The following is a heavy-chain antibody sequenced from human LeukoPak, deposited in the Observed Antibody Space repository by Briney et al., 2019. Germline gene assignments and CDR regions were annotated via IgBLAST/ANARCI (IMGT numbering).Heavy chain of an antibody. CDR2: INHSGST. Sequence: PSETLSLTCAVYGGSFSGYYWSWIRQPPGKGLEWIGEINHSGSTNYNPSLKSRVTISVDTSKNQFSLKLSSVTAADTAVHYCARVSSRSGYYTYWGQGTLVTVSS. V-gene: IGHV4-34*01. CDR1: GGSFSGYY. CDR3: ARVSSRSGYYTY. D-gene: IGHD3-3*01. J-gene: IGHJ4*02.